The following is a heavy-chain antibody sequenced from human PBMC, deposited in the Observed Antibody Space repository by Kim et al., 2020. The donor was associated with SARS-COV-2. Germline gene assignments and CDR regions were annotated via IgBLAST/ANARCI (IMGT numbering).Heavy chain of an antibody. J-gene: IGHJ5*02. CDR2: T. D-gene: IGHD1-1*01. V-gene: IGHV3-53*01. Sequence: TYYADSVKGRLTISRANSKNTLYLQMNTMRAEDTAVYYCARLSTGKLVDPWGQGTLVTVSS. CDR3: ARLSTGKLVDP.